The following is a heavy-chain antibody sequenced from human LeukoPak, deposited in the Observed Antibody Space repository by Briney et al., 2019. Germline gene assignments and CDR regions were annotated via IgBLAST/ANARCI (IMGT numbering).Heavy chain of an antibody. V-gene: IGHV1-69*05. CDR2: IIPIFGAA. Sequence: SVKVSCKASGGTFSSYAISWVRQAPGQGLEWMGGIIPIFGAANYAQKFQGRVTITTDESTSTAYTELSSLRSEDTAVYYCARDGGYCSSTSCYSWFDPWGQGTLVTVSS. J-gene: IGHJ5*02. D-gene: IGHD2-2*02. CDR1: GGTFSSYA. CDR3: ARDGGYCSSTSCYSWFDP.